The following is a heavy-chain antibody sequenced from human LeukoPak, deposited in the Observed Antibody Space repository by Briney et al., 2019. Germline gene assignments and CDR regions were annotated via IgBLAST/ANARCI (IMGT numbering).Heavy chain of an antibody. Sequence: SETLSLTCAVYGGSFSGYYWSWIRQPPGKGLEWIGEINHSGSTNYNPSLKSRVTISVDTSKNQFSLKLSSVTAADTAVYYCARGGPLRYFDWLPYFDYWGQGTLVTVS. D-gene: IGHD3-9*01. V-gene: IGHV4-34*01. CDR3: ARGGPLRYFDWLPYFDY. CDR1: GGSFSGYY. CDR2: INHSGST. J-gene: IGHJ4*02.